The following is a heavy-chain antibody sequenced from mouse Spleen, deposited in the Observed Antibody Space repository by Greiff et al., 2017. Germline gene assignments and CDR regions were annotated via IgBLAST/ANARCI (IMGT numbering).Heavy chain of an antibody. V-gene: IGHV7-3*01. Sequence: EVHLVESGGGLVQPGGSLSLSCAASGFTFTDYYMSWVRQPPGKALEWLGFIRNKANGYTTEYSASVKGRFTISRDNSQSILYLQMNALRAEDSATYYCARFPRGSSFDYWGQGTTLTVSS. CDR3: ARFPRGSSFDY. CDR2: IRNKANGYTT. J-gene: IGHJ2*01. D-gene: IGHD1-1*01. CDR1: GFTFTDYY.